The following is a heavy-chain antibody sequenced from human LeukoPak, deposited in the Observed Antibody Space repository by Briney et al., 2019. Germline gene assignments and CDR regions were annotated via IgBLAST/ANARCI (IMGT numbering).Heavy chain of an antibody. J-gene: IGHJ4*02. CDR2: FDPEDGET. V-gene: IGHV1-24*01. CDR1: GYTLTELS. D-gene: IGHD3-3*01. CDR3: TSTYYDFWSGSETDY. Sequence: ASVTVSCKVSGYTLTELSMHWVRQAPGKGVAWVGGFDPEDGETIYAQKFQGRVTVTEDTATDTAYMELSSLRSEDTAVYDCTSTYYDFWSGSETDYWGQGTLVTVSS.